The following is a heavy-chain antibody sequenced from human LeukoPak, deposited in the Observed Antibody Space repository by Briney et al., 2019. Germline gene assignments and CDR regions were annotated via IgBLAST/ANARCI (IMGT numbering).Heavy chain of an antibody. V-gene: IGHV1-69*05. D-gene: IGHD6-13*01. Sequence: GASVKVSCKASGGTFSSYAISWVRQAPGQGLEWMGGIIPIFGTANYAQKFQGRVTMTRDMSTSTVYMELSSLRSEDTAVYYCARATPGRIAAAGTPYYYYYMDVWGKGTTVTVSS. CDR3: ARATPGRIAAAGTPYYYYYMDV. J-gene: IGHJ6*03. CDR2: IIPIFGTA. CDR1: GGTFSSYA.